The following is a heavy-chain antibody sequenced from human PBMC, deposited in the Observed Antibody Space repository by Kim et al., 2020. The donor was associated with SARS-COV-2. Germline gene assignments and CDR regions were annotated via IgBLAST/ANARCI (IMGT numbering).Heavy chain of an antibody. V-gene: IGHV3-7*01. CDR3: ARDFMDSSSWFDY. J-gene: IGHJ4*02. CDR1: GFTFSSYW. D-gene: IGHD6-13*01. Sequence: GGSLRLSCAASGFTFSSYWMSWVRQAPGKGLEWVANIKQDGSEKYYVDSVKGRFTISRDNAKNSLYLQMNSLRAEDTAVYYCARDFMDSSSWFDYWGQGTLVTVSS. CDR2: IKQDGSEK.